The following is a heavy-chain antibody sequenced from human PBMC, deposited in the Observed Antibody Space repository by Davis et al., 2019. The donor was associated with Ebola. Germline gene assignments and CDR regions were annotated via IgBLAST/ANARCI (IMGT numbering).Heavy chain of an antibody. J-gene: IGHJ4*02. CDR1: GYSFTSYW. D-gene: IGHD2-2*01. CDR2: IYPGDSDT. Sequence: GESLKISCQGSGYSFTSYWIGWVRQMPGKGLEWMGIIYPGDSDTRYSPSFQGQVTISADKSISTAYLQWSSLKASDTAMYYCARSGFCSSTSCSSRGGFDYWGQGTLVTVSS. CDR3: ARSGFCSSTSCSSRGGFDY. V-gene: IGHV5-51*01.